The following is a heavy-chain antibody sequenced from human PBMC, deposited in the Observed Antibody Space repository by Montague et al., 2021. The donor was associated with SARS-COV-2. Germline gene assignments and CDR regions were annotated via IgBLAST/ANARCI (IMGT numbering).Heavy chain of an antibody. V-gene: IGHV3-23*01. CDR1: GFTFSSYA. CDR2: ISNSGGRT. J-gene: IGHJ6*02. Sequence: SLRLSCAASGFTFSSYALTWVRQAPGKGLEWVSAISNSGGRTYYADSVKGRFTISRDNSKNTLYLQMNSLRGGDTAIYYCAKSGGVINPYYYYGMDVWGQGTTVTVSS. CDR3: AKSGGVINPYYYYGMDV. D-gene: IGHD3-22*01.